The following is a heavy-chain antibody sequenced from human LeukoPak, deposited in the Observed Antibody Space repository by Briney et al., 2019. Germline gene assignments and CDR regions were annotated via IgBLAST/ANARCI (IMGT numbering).Heavy chain of an antibody. Sequence: GGSLRLSCSASGFTFSSYAMHWVRQAPGKGLEYASAISSNGGSTYYADSVKGRFTISRDNSKNTLYLQMSSLRAEDTAVYYCVIHGSGSYVDYYYGMDVWGKGTTVTVSS. J-gene: IGHJ6*04. V-gene: IGHV3-64D*06. CDR3: VIHGSGSYVDYYYGMDV. CDR1: GFTFSSYA. CDR2: ISSNGGST. D-gene: IGHD3-10*01.